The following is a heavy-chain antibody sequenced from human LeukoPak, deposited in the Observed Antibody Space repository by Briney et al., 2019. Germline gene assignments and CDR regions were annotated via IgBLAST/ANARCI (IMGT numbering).Heavy chain of an antibody. CDR2: ISAYNGNT. D-gene: IGHD2-2*02. Sequence: GASVKVSCKASGYTFTSYGISWVRQAPGQGLEWMGWISAYNGNTNYAQKLQGRVTMTTDTSTSTAYMELRSLRSDDTAVYYCARDMYGRVVPAAIPGWFDPWGQGTPVTVSS. J-gene: IGHJ5*02. V-gene: IGHV1-18*01. CDR3: ARDMYGRVVPAAIPGWFDP. CDR1: GYTFTSYG.